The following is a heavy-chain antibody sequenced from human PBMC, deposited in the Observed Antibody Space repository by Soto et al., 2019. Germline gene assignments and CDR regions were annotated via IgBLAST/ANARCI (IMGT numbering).Heavy chain of an antibody. CDR3: ARHTYGGNQTHDAFDI. CDR2: IFYSGTT. J-gene: IGHJ3*02. V-gene: IGHV4-59*08. Sequence: PSESLSLTCTVSGGSSSGYCWSWIRQPPGEGLEWIGYIFYSGTTNYNPSLKSRVTISVDTSKNQFSLKLSSVTAADTAVYYCARHTYGGNQTHDAFDIWGQGTMVTGSS. D-gene: IGHD4-17*01. CDR1: GGSSSGYC.